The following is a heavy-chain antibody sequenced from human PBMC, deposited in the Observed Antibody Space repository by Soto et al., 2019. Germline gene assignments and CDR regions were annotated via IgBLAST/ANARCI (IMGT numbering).Heavy chain of an antibody. D-gene: IGHD1-26*01. CDR3: ARGGDSGSYYTGYYYYYGMDV. Sequence: QVQLVQSGAEVKKPGASVKVSCKASGYTFTGYYMHWVRQAPGRGLEWMGWINPNSGGTNYAQKFQGWVTMTRDTSISTAYMELSRLRSDDTAVYYCARGGDSGSYYTGYYYYYGMDVWGQGTTVTVSS. CDR1: GYTFTGYY. V-gene: IGHV1-2*04. J-gene: IGHJ6*02. CDR2: INPNSGGT.